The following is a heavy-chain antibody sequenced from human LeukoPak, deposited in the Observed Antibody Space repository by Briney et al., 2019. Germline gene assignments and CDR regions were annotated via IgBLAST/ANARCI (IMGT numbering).Heavy chain of an antibody. CDR1: GYTFTGYY. Sequence: SVKVSCKASGYTFTGYYMHWVRQAPGQGLEWMGGIIPIFGTANYAQKFQGRVTITADESTSTAYMELSSLRSEDTAVYYCASIWYGAGFWGQGTLVTVSS. CDR2: IIPIFGTA. CDR3: ASIWYGAGF. V-gene: IGHV1-69*13. J-gene: IGHJ4*02. D-gene: IGHD6-13*01.